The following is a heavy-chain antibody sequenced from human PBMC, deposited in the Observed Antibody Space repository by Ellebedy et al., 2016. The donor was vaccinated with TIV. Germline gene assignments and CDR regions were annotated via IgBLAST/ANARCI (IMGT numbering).Heavy chain of an antibody. CDR3: ARGWFGSGMGV. J-gene: IGHJ6*02. CDR2: TYYRSKWNN. V-gene: IGHV6-1*01. D-gene: IGHD3-16*01. Sequence: SQTLSLTCVISGDSVSTDIGWNWIRQSPSSGLEWLGRTYYRSKWNNDYAVSLKSRITINQDTSKNQFSLQLNSVIPDDTAVYYCARGWFGSGMGVWGQGTTVTVSS. CDR1: GDSVSTDIG.